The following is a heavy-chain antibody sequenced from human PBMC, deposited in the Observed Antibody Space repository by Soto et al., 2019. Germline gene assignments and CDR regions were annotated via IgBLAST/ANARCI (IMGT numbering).Heavy chain of an antibody. CDR3: AREGAVAYAY. CDR1: GFTFSSYS. V-gene: IGHV3-21*01. J-gene: IGHJ4*02. CDR2: ISSSSSYI. D-gene: IGHD6-19*01. Sequence: RRLSFAASGFTFSSYSMNWVRQAPGKLLEWVSSISSSSSYIYYADSVKGRFTNSRDNAKNSLYLQMNSLRAEDTAVYYCAREGAVAYAYGGQGTVVTSPQ.